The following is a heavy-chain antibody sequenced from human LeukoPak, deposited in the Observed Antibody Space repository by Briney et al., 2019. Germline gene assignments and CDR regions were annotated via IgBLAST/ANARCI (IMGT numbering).Heavy chain of an antibody. D-gene: IGHD5-24*01. CDR2: IKQDGSEK. J-gene: IGHJ4*02. CDR1: GFTFSSYW. Sequence: GSPRLSCAASGFTFSSYWMSWVRQAPGKGLEWVANIKQDGSEKYYVDSVKGRFTISRDNAKNSLYLQMNSLRAEDTAVYYCARDGRWLQLSGRFDYWGQGTLVTVSS. CDR3: ARDGRWLQLSGRFDY. V-gene: IGHV3-7*01.